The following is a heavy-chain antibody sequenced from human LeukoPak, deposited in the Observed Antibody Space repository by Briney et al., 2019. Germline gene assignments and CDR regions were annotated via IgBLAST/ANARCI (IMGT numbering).Heavy chain of an antibody. V-gene: IGHV3-30*04. J-gene: IGHJ4*02. CDR1: GFTFSSYA. CDR2: ISYDGSNK. Sequence: PGRSLRLSCAASGFTFSSYAMHWVRQAPGKGLEWVAVISYDGSNKYYADSVKGRLTISRDNSKNTLYLQMNSLRAEDTAVYYCAREVSSRIDFDYWGQGTLVTVSS. D-gene: IGHD6-13*01. CDR3: AREVSSRIDFDY.